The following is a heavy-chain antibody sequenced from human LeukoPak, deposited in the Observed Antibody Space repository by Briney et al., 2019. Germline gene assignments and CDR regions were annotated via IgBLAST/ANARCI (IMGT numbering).Heavy chain of an antibody. J-gene: IGHJ6*02. V-gene: IGHV1-69*13. D-gene: IGHD3-22*01. CDR1: GGTFSSYA. CDR3: ARDNTASNDSSGYYYVDYYYYYYGMDV. Sequence: ASVKVSCTASGGTFSSYAISWVRQAPGQGLEWMGGIIPIFGTANYAQKFQGRVTITADESTSTAYMELSSLRSEDTAVYYCARDNTASNDSSGYYYVDYYYYYYGMDVWGQGTTVTVSS. CDR2: IIPIFGTA.